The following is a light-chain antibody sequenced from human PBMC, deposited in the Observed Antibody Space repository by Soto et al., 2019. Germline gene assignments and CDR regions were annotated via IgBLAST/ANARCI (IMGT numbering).Light chain of an antibody. J-gene: IGKJ4*01. CDR1: QDISNY. V-gene: IGKV1-27*01. CDR2: AAS. CDR3: QKYNSAPLT. Sequence: DIQMTQSPSSLPASVGDIVTITCRASQDISNYLAWYQQKPGKVPKLLIYAASTLQSGVPSRFSGSGSGTDFTPTISSLQPEDFATYYCQKYNSAPLTSGGGTKVEIK.